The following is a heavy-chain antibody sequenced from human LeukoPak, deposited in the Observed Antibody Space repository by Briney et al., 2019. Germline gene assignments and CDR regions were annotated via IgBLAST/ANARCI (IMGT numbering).Heavy chain of an antibody. CDR2: VSPPGGGT. D-gene: IGHD3-10*01. CDR3: AGRGSGSYFDY. V-gene: IGHV3-23*01. J-gene: IGHJ4*02. CDR1: GFTFSNHG. Sequence: GGSLRLSCAASGFTFSNHGMNWVRQAPGKGLEWLSGVSPPGGGTYYADSVKGRFTISRDDSKNTLSLQMNSLRVEDTAVYYCAGRGSGSYFDYWGQGTLVTVSS.